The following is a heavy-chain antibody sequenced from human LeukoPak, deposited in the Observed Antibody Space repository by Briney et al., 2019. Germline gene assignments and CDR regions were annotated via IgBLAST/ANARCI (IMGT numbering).Heavy chain of an antibody. Sequence: SVKVSCKASGGTFSSYAISWVRQAPGQGLEWLGRIFPILGIANYAQEFQGRVTITADKYTSTAYMELSSLRSEDTAVYYCAGAPLNSYGGDPYFDYWGQGTLVTVSS. J-gene: IGHJ4*02. CDR3: AGAPLNSYGGDPYFDY. V-gene: IGHV1-69*04. CDR1: GGTFSSYA. CDR2: IFPILGIA. D-gene: IGHD5-18*01.